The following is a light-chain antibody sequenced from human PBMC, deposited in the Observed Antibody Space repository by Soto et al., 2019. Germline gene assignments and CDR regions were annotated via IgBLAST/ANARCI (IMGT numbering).Light chain of an antibody. CDR3: QSYDSVI. CDR1: SGSIASNF. Sequence: NFMLTQPHSVSESPGKTVTISCTRRSGSIASNFVQWYQQRPGSSPTTVIYEDNQRPSGVPDRFSGSIDSSSNSASLTISGLRTEDEAEYYCQSYDSVIFGGGTKLTVL. V-gene: IGLV6-57*01. CDR2: EDN. J-gene: IGLJ2*01.